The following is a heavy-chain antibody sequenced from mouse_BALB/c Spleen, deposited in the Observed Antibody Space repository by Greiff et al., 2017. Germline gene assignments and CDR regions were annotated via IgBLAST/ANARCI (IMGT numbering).Heavy chain of an antibody. CDR2: INPGSGGT. CDR1: GYAFTNYL. CDR3: ARDGYYFDY. J-gene: IGHJ2*01. D-gene: IGHD2-3*01. V-gene: IGHV1-54*01. Sequence: VQLQQSGAELVWPGTSVKVSCKASGYAFTNYLIEWVKQRPGQGLEWIGVINPGSGGTNYNEKFKGKATLTADKSSSTAYMQLSSLTSDDSAVYFCARDGYYFDYWGQGTTLTVSS.